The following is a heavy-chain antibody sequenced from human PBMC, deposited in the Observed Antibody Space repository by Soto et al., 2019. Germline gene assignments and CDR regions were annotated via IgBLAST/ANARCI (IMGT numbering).Heavy chain of an antibody. V-gene: IGHV1-69*12. D-gene: IGHD6-19*01. Sequence: QVQLLQSGAEVKKPGSSVRVSCEASGGTFRTYAISWVRQAPGQGLEWMGEIIPIFGKVNYAQKFQGRVKITADESPTTVYMDLRSLRSEDTAVYYCAKGAVAGTPTSYYYYGMDVWGQGTTVTVAS. CDR3: AKGAVAGTPTSYYYYGMDV. CDR2: IIPIFGKV. J-gene: IGHJ6*01. CDR1: GGTFRTYA.